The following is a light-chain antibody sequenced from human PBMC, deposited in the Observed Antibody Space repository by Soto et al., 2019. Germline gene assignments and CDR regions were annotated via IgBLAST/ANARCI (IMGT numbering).Light chain of an antibody. Sequence: EIVLTQSPATLSLSPGERATLSCRASQSVSRALAWYQQKPGQAPRLLIYDASTRATGIPAGFSGSGSGTDFTLTISSLEPEDFAVYYCQQRANWPLFGGGTKVEIK. CDR2: DAS. CDR3: QQRANWPL. CDR1: QSVSRA. J-gene: IGKJ4*01. V-gene: IGKV3-11*01.